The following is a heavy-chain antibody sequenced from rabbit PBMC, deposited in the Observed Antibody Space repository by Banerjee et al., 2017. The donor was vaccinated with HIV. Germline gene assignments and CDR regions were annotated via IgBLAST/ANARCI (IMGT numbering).Heavy chain of an antibody. D-gene: IGHD4-1*01. CDR2: IYAGSSGST. V-gene: IGHV1S40*01. CDR1: GFSFSNSYY. J-gene: IGHJ4*01. Sequence: QSLEESGGDLVKPGGSLTLTCKASGFSFSNSYYMCWVRQAPGKGLEWIACIYAGSSGSTYYASWAKGRFTISKTSSTTVTLQMTSLTAADTATYFCARDLAGVIGWNFNLWGPGTLVTVS. CDR3: ARDLAGVIGWNFNL.